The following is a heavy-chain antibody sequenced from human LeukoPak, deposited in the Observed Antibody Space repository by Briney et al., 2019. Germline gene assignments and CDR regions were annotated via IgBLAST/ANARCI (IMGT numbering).Heavy chain of an antibody. J-gene: IGHJ5*02. V-gene: IGHV4-59*01. CDR2: IYYSGST. Sequence: SETLSLTCTVSGGSISSNYWSWIRQPPGKGLEWIGYIYYSGSTIYNPSLKSRVTISVDTSKNQFSLKLSSVTAADTAVYYCARGGRLGFDPWGQGTLVTVSS. CDR1: GGSISSNY. CDR3: ARGGRLGFDP. D-gene: IGHD3-16*01.